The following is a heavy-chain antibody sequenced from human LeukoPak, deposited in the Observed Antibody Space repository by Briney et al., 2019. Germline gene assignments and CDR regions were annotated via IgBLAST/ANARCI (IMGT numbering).Heavy chain of an antibody. CDR2: INSDGSAT. D-gene: IGHD4-23*01. V-gene: IGHV3-74*01. J-gene: IGHJ6*02. CDR3: ARDRRRSGGPYYYGMDV. Sequence: PGGSLRLSCAASGFSFSSYWMHWVRQAPGKGLVWVSRINSDGSATVDADSVKGRFTISRDNAKNTLYLQMNSLRAEGTAIYFCARDRRRSGGPYYYGMDVWGQGTTVTVSS. CDR1: GFSFSSYW.